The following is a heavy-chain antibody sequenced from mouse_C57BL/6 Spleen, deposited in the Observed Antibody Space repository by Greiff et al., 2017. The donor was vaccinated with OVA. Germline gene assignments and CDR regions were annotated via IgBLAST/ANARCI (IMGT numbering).Heavy chain of an antibody. D-gene: IGHD1-1*01. Sequence: QVQLQQSGAELVRPGTSVKVSCKASGYAFPNYLIEWVKQRPGQGLEWIGVINPGSGGTNYNEKFKGKATLTADKSSSTAYMQLSSLTSEDSAVYFCARSATVPRYWYFDVWGTGTTVTVSS. J-gene: IGHJ1*03. CDR2: INPGSGGT. CDR3: ARSATVPRYWYFDV. V-gene: IGHV1-54*01. CDR1: GYAFPNYL.